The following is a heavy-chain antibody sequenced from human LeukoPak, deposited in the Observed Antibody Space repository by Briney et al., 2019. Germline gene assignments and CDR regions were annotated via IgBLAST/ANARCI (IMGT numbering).Heavy chain of an antibody. Sequence: ASVKVSCKASGYTFTSYGISWVRQAPGQGLEWMGWISAYNGNTNYAQKLQGRVTMTTDTSTSTAYMELRSMRSDDTAVYYCARGLLGSNYEVDNYWGQGTLVTVSS. CDR2: ISAYNGNT. J-gene: IGHJ4*02. CDR3: ARGLLGSNYEVDNY. D-gene: IGHD4-11*01. CDR1: GYTFTSYG. V-gene: IGHV1-18*01.